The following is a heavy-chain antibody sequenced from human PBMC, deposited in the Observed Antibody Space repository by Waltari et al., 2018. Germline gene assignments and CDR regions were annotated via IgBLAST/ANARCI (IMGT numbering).Heavy chain of an antibody. Sequence: QGQLQEAGPGLVKPSETLSLTCPVPGCSINSGYYWGCIRQPPGKGLGRRGRRYESGDPYYNPSLKGRLTISVDTSKNQFSLRLSSVTAADTAVYSCARAPMSGAATGTFDFWGLGSLVTVSP. CDR2: RYESGDP. V-gene: IGHV4-38-2*02. J-gene: IGHJ4*02. CDR1: GCSINSGYY. CDR3: ARAPMSGAATGTFDF. D-gene: IGHD6-13*01.